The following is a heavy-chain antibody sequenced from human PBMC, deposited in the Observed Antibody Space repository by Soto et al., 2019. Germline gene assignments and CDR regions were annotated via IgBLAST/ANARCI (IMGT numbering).Heavy chain of an antibody. J-gene: IGHJ4*02. CDR3: GSVRVGGRDLDYFEY. V-gene: IGHV4-30-4*01. CDR1: RGSISSDNYY. Sequence: QVQLQDSGPGLVKPSQTLSLTCTVSRGSISSDNYYWSWLRQPPWKCLEGIGYIYSSGSTYYNASLKSPLTISVHTTKNQLSLNLTSVTGAYSAVYFCGSVRVGGRDLDYFEYRRQRTLVTVS. D-gene: IGHD2-15*01. CDR2: IYSSGST.